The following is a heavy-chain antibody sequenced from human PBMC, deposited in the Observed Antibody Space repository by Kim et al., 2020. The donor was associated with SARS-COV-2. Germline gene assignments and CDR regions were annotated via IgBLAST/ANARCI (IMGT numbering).Heavy chain of an antibody. D-gene: IGHD5-12*01. CDR3: FVGMATSKALNFDY. J-gene: IGHJ4*02. CDR2: ISYDGSNK. Sequence: GGSLRLSCAASGFTFSSYAMHWVRQAPGKGLEWVAVISYDGSNKYYADSVKGRFTISRDNSKNTLYLQMNSLRAEDTAVYYCFVGMATSKALNFDYWGQGTLVTVSS. V-gene: IGHV3-30*04. CDR1: GFTFSSYA.